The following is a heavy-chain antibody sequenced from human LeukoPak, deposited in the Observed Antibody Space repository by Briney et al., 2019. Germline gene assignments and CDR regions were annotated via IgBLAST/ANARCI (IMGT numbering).Heavy chain of an antibody. CDR2: FLSDGRI. V-gene: IGHV3-53*01. J-gene: IGHJ3*02. CDR3: ASYRRAYDI. D-gene: IGHD1-26*01. CDR1: GLTFSSTS. Sequence: GGSLRLSCAASGLTFSSTSMTWVRQAPGKGLEWVSDFLSDGRIYYADSVKGRFTISKDNSQNTVNLQMDNLRAEDAATYYCASYRRAYDIWGQGTVVTVAS.